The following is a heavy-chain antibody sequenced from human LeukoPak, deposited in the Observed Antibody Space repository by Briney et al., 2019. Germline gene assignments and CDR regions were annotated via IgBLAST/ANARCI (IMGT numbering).Heavy chain of an antibody. CDR3: ARGSSSWPGEDY. V-gene: IGHV1-8*03. CDR2: MNPNSGNT. J-gene: IGHJ4*02. CDR1: GYTFTSYD. D-gene: IGHD6-13*01. Sequence: ASVKVSCKASGYTFTSYDINWVRQATGQGLEWMGWMNPNSGNTGYAQKFQGRVTITRNTSISTAYMELSSLRSEDTAVYYCARGSSSWPGEDYWGQGTLVTVSS.